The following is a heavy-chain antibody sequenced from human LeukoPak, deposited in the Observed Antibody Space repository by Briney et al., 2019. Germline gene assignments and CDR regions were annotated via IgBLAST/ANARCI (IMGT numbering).Heavy chain of an antibody. V-gene: IGHV1-69*05. D-gene: IGHD6-6*01. J-gene: IGHJ5*02. CDR3: ARVGIAARRWFDP. Sequence: SVKVSCKASGGTFSSYAISWVRQDPGQGLEWMGGIIPIFGTANYAQKFQGRVTITTDESTSTAYMELSSLRSEDTAVYYCARVGIAARRWFDPWGQGTLVTVSS. CDR1: GGTFSSYA. CDR2: IIPIFGTA.